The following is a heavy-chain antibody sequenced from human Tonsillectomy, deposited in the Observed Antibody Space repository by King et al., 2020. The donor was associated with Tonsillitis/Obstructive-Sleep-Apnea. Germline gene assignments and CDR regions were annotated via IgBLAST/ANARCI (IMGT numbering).Heavy chain of an antibody. Sequence: VQLQQWGAGLLKPSETLSLTCGISGGALSGYYWSWIRQPPGKGLEWIGEINHGGSANYNPSLKSRVITFVDTSKNQISLKLSSVTAADTAVYYCARGYCRGGGCDGDYVRIHHSYYMDVWGKGTTVTVSS. CDR1: GGALSGYY. J-gene: IGHJ6*03. CDR2: INHGGSA. CDR3: ARGYCRGGGCDGDYVRIHHSYYMDV. D-gene: IGHD2-15*01. V-gene: IGHV4-34*01.